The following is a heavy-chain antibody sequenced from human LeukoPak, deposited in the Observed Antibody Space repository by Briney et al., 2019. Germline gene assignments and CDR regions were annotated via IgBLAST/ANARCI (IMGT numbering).Heavy chain of an antibody. CDR2: ISGSGGST. D-gene: IGHD3-16*01. V-gene: IGHV3-23*01. CDR1: GFTVNSNY. Sequence: GGSLRLSCAASGFTVNSNYMNWVRQAPGKGLEWVSAISGSGGSTYYADSVKGRFTISRDNSKNTLYLQMNSLRAEDTAVYYCAKDLGVDYWGQGTLVTVSS. CDR3: AKDLGVDY. J-gene: IGHJ4*02.